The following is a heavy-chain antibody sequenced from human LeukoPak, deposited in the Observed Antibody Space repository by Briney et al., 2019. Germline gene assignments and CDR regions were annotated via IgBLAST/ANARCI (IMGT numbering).Heavy chain of an antibody. Sequence: SETLSLTCTVSGGSISSYYWSWIRQPPGKGLEWIGYIYYSGSTNYNPSLKSRVTISVDKSKNQFSLKLSSVTAADTAVYYCATHSDYGDYEFDYWGQGTLVTVSS. CDR2: IYYSGST. V-gene: IGHV4-59*12. CDR3: ATHSDYGDYEFDY. J-gene: IGHJ4*02. CDR1: GGSISSYY. D-gene: IGHD4-17*01.